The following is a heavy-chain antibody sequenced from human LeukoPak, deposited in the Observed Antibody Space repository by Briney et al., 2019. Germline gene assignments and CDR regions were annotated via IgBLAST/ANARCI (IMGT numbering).Heavy chain of an antibody. D-gene: IGHD3-10*01. J-gene: IGHJ4*02. V-gene: IGHV4-34*01. Sequence: PSETLSLTCAVYGGSFSGYSWAWIRQPPGKGLEWIGEVNHGGSTNYNPSPRSRVTISVDTSKNQFSLKLSSVTAADTAVYYCARRDSYFYGSGTYPLFDYWGQGNLVTVSS. CDR3: ARRDSYFYGSGTYPLFDY. CDR1: GGSFSGYS. CDR2: VNHGGST.